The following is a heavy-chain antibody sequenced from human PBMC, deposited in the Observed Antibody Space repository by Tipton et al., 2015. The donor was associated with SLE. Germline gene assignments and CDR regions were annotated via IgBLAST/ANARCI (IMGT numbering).Heavy chain of an antibody. Sequence: TLSLTCAVYGGSFSGYYWSWIRQLPGKGLEWIGYINESGSTDCYNQSRKSRVTILVDKSRNQLSLRLSSVTAADTAVYYCARDDDSSAYDGRGDAFDIWGQGTMVTVSS. CDR2: INESGST. V-gene: IGHV4-34*09. D-gene: IGHD3-22*01. CDR1: GGSFSGYY. CDR3: ARDDDSSAYDGRGDAFDI. J-gene: IGHJ3*02.